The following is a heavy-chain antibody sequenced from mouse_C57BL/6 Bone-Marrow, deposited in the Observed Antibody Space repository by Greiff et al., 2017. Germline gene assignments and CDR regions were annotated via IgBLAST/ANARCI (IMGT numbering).Heavy chain of an antibody. CDR2: ISDGGSYT. J-gene: IGHJ1*03. V-gene: IGHV5-4*01. D-gene: IGHD2-1*01. CDR3: AREPIYYGNYNWYFDV. Sequence: EVQLVESGGGLVKPGGSLKLSCAASGFTFSSYAMSWVRQTPEKRLEWVATISDGGSYTYYPDNVKGRFTISRDNAKNNLYLQMSHLKSEDTAMXYCAREPIYYGNYNWYFDVWGTGTTVTVSS. CDR1: GFTFSSYA.